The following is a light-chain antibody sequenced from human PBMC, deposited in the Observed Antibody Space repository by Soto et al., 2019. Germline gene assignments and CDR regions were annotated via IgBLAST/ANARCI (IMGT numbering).Light chain of an antibody. CDR3: QQDGSSPWT. Sequence: EIVLTQSPGTLSLSPGERGTLSCRASQSVSSNYLAWYQQKPGQAPRLLIYGASSRATGIPDRFSGSGSGTDFTLTISRLEPEDLAVYFCQQDGSSPWTFGQGTKVEIK. J-gene: IGKJ1*01. CDR1: QSVSSNY. CDR2: GAS. V-gene: IGKV3-20*01.